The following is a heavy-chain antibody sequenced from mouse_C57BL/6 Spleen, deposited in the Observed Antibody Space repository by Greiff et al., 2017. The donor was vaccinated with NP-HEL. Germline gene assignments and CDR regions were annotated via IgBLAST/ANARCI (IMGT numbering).Heavy chain of an antibody. Sequence: EVHLVESGPGLVKPSQSLSLTCSVTGYSITSGYYWNWIRQFPGNKLEWMGYISYDGSNNYNPSLKNRISITRDTSKNQFFLKLNSVTTEDTATYYCAREGGTGTVFDYWGQGTTLTVSS. D-gene: IGHD4-1*01. CDR2: ISYDGSN. V-gene: IGHV3-6*01. CDR3: AREGGTGTVFDY. J-gene: IGHJ2*01. CDR1: GYSITSGYY.